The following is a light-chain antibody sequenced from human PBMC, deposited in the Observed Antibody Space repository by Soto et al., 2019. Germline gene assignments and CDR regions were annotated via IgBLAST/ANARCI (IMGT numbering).Light chain of an antibody. CDR3: QHNMA. V-gene: IGKV1-39*01. Sequence: DIQMTQSPSFLSASVGDRVTITCRASQSINSYLSWYQHKPGKAPKLLIYAASSLQSGVPSRFSGSGSGTDFTLTISSLQPEDFATYYCQHNMAFGQGTKVDI. J-gene: IGKJ1*01. CDR1: QSINSY. CDR2: AAS.